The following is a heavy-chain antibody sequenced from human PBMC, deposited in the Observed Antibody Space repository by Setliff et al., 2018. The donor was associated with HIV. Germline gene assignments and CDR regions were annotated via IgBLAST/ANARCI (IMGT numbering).Heavy chain of an antibody. CDR2: IYYSGST. CDR3: ARQITMVRGVYQPYYYYYMDV. V-gene: IGHV4-59*08. CDR1: GGSISSYY. Sequence: KPSETLSLTCTVSGGSISSYYWSWIRQPPGKGLEWIGYIYYSGSTNYNPSLKSRVTISVDTSKNQFSLKLGSVTAADTAVYYCARQITMVRGVYQPYYYYYMDVWGKGTTVTVSS. D-gene: IGHD3-10*01. J-gene: IGHJ6*03.